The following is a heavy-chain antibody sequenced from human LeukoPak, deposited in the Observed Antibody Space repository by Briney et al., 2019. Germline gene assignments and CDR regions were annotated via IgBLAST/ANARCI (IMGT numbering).Heavy chain of an antibody. D-gene: IGHD2-8*02. V-gene: IGHV6-1*01. Sequence: SQTLSLTCAIAGDSVSSNSAAWNWIRQSPSRGLEWLGRTYHRSKWYSESALSLKGRITVNPDTSKNQFSLQLNSVGPEDTAVYYCARTTGHFDYWGQGTLVTVSS. CDR2: TYHRSKWYS. J-gene: IGHJ4*02. CDR1: GDSVSSNSAA. CDR3: ARTTGHFDY.